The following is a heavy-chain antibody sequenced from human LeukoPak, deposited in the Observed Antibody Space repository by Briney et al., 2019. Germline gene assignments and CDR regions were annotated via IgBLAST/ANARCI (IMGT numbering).Heavy chain of an antibody. V-gene: IGHV3-33*01. D-gene: IGHD3-22*01. CDR1: GFTFSSYG. Sequence: GRPLRLSCAASGFTFSSYGMHWVRQAPGKGREWVAVIWYDGGNKYYADSVKGRFTISRDNSKNTLYLQMTSLRDEDTAVYYCARDTYYHYSDSNGYYIDYWGQGTLVTVSS. CDR2: IWYDGGNK. CDR3: ARDTYYHYSDSNGYYIDY. J-gene: IGHJ4*02.